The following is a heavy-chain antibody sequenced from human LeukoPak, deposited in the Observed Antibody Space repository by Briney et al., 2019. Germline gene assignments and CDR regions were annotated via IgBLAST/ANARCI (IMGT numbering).Heavy chain of an antibody. V-gene: IGHV3-66*01. CDR3: ARYGLGAHAFDI. J-gene: IGHJ3*02. Sequence: GRSLRLSCAASGFTVSSNYMNWVRQTPGKGLEWVSVIYSGGSTYYADSVKGRFTISRDNSKNTLYLQMNSLRAEDTAVYYCARYGLGAHAFDIWGQGTMVTVSS. CDR2: IYSGGST. D-gene: IGHD3/OR15-3a*01. CDR1: GFTVSSNY.